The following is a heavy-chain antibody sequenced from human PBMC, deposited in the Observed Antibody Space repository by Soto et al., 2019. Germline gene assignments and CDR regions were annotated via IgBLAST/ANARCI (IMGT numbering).Heavy chain of an antibody. CDR2: IWYDGSNK. V-gene: IGHV3-33*01. CDR1: GFTFSSYG. CDR3: ARPLQVKTNYYYGMDV. Sequence: QVQLVESGGGVVQPGRSLRLSCAASGFTFSSYGMHWVRQAPGKGLYWVAVIWYDGSNKDYADSVKGRFTISRDNSKNTLYLQMNNLRDEDTAVYYCARPLQVKTNYYYGMDVWGQGTKVTVSS. J-gene: IGHJ6*01. D-gene: IGHD3-10*01.